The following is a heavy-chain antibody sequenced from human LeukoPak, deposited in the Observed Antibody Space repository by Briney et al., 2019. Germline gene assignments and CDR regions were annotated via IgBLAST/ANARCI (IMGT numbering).Heavy chain of an antibody. CDR3: ASSSRREVSLDY. CDR1: GGSISSSSYY. CDR2: IYYSGST. Sequence: SETLSLTCTVSGGSISSSSYYWGWIRQPPGKGLEWIGSIYYSGSTYYNPSLKSRVTISVDTSKNQFSLKLSSVTAADTAVYYCASSSRREVSLDYWGQGTLVTVSS. D-gene: IGHD2-21*01. V-gene: IGHV4-39*01. J-gene: IGHJ4*02.